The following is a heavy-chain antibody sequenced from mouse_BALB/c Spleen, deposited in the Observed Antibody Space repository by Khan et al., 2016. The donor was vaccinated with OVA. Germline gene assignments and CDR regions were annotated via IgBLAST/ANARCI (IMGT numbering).Heavy chain of an antibody. CDR3: AYYLTESFAY. V-gene: IGHV5-6*01. D-gene: IGHD1-3*01. CDR2: ISSGGDYT. J-gene: IGHJ3*01. Sequence: EVQLVESGGDLVKPGGSLKLSCAASGFTFSSYSMSWVRQTPEKRLEWVASISSGGDYTYYPDSVKGRFTISSDNAKNTLYLQMSDLKHEDTAMYYYAYYLTESFAYWGQGTLVTVSA. CDR1: GFTFSSYS.